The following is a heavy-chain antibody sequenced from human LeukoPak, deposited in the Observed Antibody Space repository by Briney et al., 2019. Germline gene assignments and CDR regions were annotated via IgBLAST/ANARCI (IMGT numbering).Heavy chain of an antibody. CDR2: MNSDGSST. V-gene: IGHV3-74*03. D-gene: IGHD3-16*01. Sequence: GGSLRLSCAASGFTLSSYWMNWVRQAPGKGLVWVARMNSDGSSTTYADSVKGRFTVSRDNAKNTLYLQMNNMRAEDTAVNHWARELTAIGTWGYDYWGQGILVSVSS. CDR3: ARELTAIGTWGYDY. J-gene: IGHJ4*02. CDR1: GFTLSSYW.